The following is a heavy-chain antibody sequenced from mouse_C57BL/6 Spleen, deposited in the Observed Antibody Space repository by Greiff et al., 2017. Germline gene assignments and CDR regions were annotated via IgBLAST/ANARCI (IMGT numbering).Heavy chain of an antibody. CDR2: IWTGGGT. J-gene: IGHJ4*01. V-gene: IGHV2-9-1*01. CDR3: ARNWGTTVVEMDY. CDR1: GFSLTSYA. Sequence: VMLVESGPGLVAPSQSLSITCTVSGFSLTSYAISWVRQPPGKGLEWLGVIWTGGGTNYNSARKSRLSISKDNSKSQVFLKMNSLQTDDTARYYCARNWGTTVVEMDYWGQGTSVTVSS. D-gene: IGHD1-1*01.